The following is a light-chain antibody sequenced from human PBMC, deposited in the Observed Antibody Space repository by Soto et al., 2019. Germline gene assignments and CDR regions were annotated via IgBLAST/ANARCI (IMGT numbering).Light chain of an antibody. CDR1: QSVSSTY. CDR3: QQYGSSPLT. Sequence: EIVLTQSPRTLSLSPGERATLSCRASQSVSSTYLIWYQQKPGQAPRLLIYGASSRATGVPDRFSGGGSGTDFTLTISRLEPEDFAVYYCQQYGSSPLTFGGGTKVDI. J-gene: IGKJ4*01. V-gene: IGKV3-20*01. CDR2: GAS.